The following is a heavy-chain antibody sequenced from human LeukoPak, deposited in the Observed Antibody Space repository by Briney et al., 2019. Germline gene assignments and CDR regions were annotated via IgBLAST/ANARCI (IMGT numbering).Heavy chain of an antibody. D-gene: IGHD4-17*01. V-gene: IGHV1-2*02. CDR3: ARTDDYGDETVAY. Sequence: ASVKVSCKASGYTFTRYYMHWVRQAPGQGLEWMGWINPNSGGTNYAQKFQGRVTMTRDTSISTAYMELSRLRSDDMAVYYCARTDDYGDETVAYWGQGTLVTVSS. CDR2: INPNSGGT. J-gene: IGHJ4*02. CDR1: GYTFTRYY.